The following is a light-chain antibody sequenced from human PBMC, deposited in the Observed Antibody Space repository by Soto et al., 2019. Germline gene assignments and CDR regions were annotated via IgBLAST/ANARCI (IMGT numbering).Light chain of an antibody. V-gene: IGKV3-20*01. CDR1: QSVSNNY. CDR3: QQYGSSGT. CDR2: GAS. Sequence: EIVSTKSPGTQSRSAGEGATRSCWASQSVSNNYLAWYQQKPGQAPRLLIYGASNRATGIPDRFSGSGSGTDFTLTISRLEPEDFAVYYCQQYGSSGTCGQGTKVE. J-gene: IGKJ1*01.